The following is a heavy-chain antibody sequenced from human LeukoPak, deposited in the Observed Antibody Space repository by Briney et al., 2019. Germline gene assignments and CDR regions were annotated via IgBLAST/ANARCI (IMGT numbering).Heavy chain of an antibody. CDR1: GGSISSYY. Sequence: SETLSLTCTVSGGSISSYYWSWIRQPPGKGLEWIGYIYYSGSTYYNPSLKSRVTISVDTSKNQFSLKLNSVTAADTAVYYCARGRHYYDSSGYTGNGMDVWGQGTTVTVSS. J-gene: IGHJ6*02. CDR2: IYYSGST. CDR3: ARGRHYYDSSGYTGNGMDV. V-gene: IGHV4-59*01. D-gene: IGHD3-22*01.